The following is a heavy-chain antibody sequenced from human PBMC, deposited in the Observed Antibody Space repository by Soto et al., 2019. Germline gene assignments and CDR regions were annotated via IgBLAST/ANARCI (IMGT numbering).Heavy chain of an antibody. CDR1: GGSFSGYY. D-gene: IGHD1-1*01. CDR3: ARGYSNHWNLNWFDP. Sequence: SETLSLTCAVYGGSFSGYYWSRIRQPPGKGLEWIGEINHSGSTNYNPSLKSRVTISVDTSKNQFSLKLSSVTAADTAVYYCARGYSNHWNLNWFDPWGQGTLVTFSS. J-gene: IGHJ5*02. CDR2: INHSGST. V-gene: IGHV4-34*01.